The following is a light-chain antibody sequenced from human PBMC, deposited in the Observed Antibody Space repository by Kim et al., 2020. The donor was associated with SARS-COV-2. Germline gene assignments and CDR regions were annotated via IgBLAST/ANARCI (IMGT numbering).Light chain of an antibody. J-gene: IGKJ2*01. CDR3: HQYNDWPPGDT. CDR1: QSVSNN. V-gene: IGKV3-15*01. CDR2: GAS. Sequence: SPGERATRSCRASQSVSNNLAWYQHKPGQPPRLLIYGASTRATGVPARFSGSGSGTDFTLTVSSLQSEDFAVYYCHQYNDWPPGDTFGHGTKLEI.